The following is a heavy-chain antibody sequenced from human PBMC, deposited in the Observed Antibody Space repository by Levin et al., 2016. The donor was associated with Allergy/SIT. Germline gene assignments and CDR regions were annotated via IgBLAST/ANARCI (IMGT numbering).Heavy chain of an antibody. CDR1: GFTFTNYG. CDR2: ISFDGINK. V-gene: IGHV3-30*18. CDR3: AKDVGEKLQPYYYGMDV. D-gene: IGHD3-16*01. J-gene: IGHJ6*02. Sequence: GGSLRLSCAASGFTFTNYGMHWVRQAPGKGLEWVAVISFDGINKYYADSVKGRCTISRDNSKNTLYLQMNSLRGEDTAVYYCAKDVGEKLQPYYYGMDVWGQGTTVTVSS.